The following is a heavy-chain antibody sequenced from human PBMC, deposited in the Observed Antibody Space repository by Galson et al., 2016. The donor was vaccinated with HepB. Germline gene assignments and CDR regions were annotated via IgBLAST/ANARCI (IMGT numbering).Heavy chain of an antibody. CDR2: ISYSGAGT. J-gene: IGHJ4*02. V-gene: IGHV3-23*01. CDR1: GFNFRSYA. Sequence: SLRLSCAASGFNFRSYAMTWVRQAPGKGLEWVSTISYSGAGTHYADSVKGRFTISRDNSKDTLFLQMKSLRAEDTAGYYCAKDLHPYTGSFNPADWGQGTLVTVSS. D-gene: IGHD1-26*01. CDR3: AKDLHPYTGSFNPAD.